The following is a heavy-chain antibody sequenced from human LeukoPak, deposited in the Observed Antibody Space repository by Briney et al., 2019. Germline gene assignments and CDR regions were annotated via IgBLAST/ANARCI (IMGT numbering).Heavy chain of an antibody. D-gene: IGHD3-10*01. V-gene: IGHV1-2*02. CDR3: ARDYYYGSGTYAPTFDY. J-gene: IGHJ4*02. CDR2: INPNRGDT. CDR1: GYKFTAYY. Sequence: ASVKVSCKASGYKFTAYYMQWVRQAPGHRLEWMGWINPNRGDTNYAQKFQGRVTMTRDTSTSIAYMEVSRLRSDDTAVYYCARDYYYGSGTYAPTFDYWGQGTLVTVSS.